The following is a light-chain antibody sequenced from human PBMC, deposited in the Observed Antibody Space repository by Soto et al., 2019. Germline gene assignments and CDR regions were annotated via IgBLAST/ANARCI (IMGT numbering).Light chain of an antibody. J-gene: IGLJ1*01. V-gene: IGLV2-23*02. CDR2: EVS. CDR3: CSYAGSVDHYV. CDR1: RSDVGGYNL. Sequence: QCALRHPGSVSWSPGQSITISCTGTRSDVGGYNLVSWYQHHPRKAPKLVIYEVSERPSGVSYRFSGSKSGNTASLTISGLQAGDEADYYCCSYAGSVDHYVFGTGTKVTVL.